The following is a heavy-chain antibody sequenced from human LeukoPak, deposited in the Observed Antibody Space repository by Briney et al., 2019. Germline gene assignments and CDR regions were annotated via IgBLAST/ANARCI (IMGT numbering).Heavy chain of an antibody. J-gene: IGHJ4*02. V-gene: IGHV4-30-4*08. CDR1: GGSISSGDYY. CDR2: IYYSGST. D-gene: IGHD2/OR15-2a*01. Sequence: SETLSLTCTVSGGSISSGDYYWSWIRQPPGKGLEWIGYIYYSGSTYYNPSLKSRVTISVDTSKNQFSLKLSSMTAADTAVYYCARDRWGGTTYGYFDYWGQGTLVTVSS. CDR3: ARDRWGGTTYGYFDY.